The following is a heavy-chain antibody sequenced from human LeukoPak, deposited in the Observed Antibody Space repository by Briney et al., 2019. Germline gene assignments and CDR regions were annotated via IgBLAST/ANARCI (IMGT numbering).Heavy chain of an antibody. CDR3: ARRKITFGGVIVYYFDY. D-gene: IGHD3-16*02. V-gene: IGHV4-34*01. Sequence: SETLSLTCAVYGGSFSGYYWSWIRQPPGKGLEWIGEINHSGSTNYNPSLKSRVTISVDTYKNQFSLKLSSVTAADTAVYYCARRKITFGGVIVYYFDYWGQGTLVTVSS. CDR2: INHSGST. CDR1: GGSFSGYY. J-gene: IGHJ4*02.